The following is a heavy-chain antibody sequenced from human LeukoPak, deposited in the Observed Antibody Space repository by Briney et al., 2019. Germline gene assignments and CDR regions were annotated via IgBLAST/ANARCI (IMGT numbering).Heavy chain of an antibody. CDR1: GGSFSGYY. Sequence: PSETLSLTCAVYGGSFSGYYWSWIRQPPGKGLEWIGYIYYSGSTNYNPSLKSRVTISVDTSKNQFSLKLSSVTAADTAVYYCARRIAVADNWYFDLWGRGTLVTVSS. V-gene: IGHV4-59*08. CDR3: ARRIAVADNWYFDL. J-gene: IGHJ2*01. D-gene: IGHD6-19*01. CDR2: IYYSGST.